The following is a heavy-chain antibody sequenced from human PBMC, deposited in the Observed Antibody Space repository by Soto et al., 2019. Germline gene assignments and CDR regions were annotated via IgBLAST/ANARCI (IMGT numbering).Heavy chain of an antibody. Sequence: EGSLSLSCAASGFTFSSYAMSWVRQAPGKGLEWVSAISGSGGSTYNADSVKGRFTISRDNSKNTMYLQMNSLRAEDTAGYYCAKDFGYYCSYNWFDPWGQGTPDTVSP. CDR1: GFTFSSYA. CDR2: ISGSGGST. CDR3: AKDFGYYCSYNWFDP. D-gene: IGHD3-22*01. V-gene: IGHV3-23*01. J-gene: IGHJ5*02.